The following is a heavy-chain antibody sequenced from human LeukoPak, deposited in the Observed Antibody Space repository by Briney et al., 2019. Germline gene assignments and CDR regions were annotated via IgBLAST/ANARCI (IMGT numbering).Heavy chain of an antibody. CDR3: AKQYTTGWYGWFDP. V-gene: IGHV3-48*03. CDR2: ISSSGTTI. Sequence: PGGSLRLSCAASGFTFSSYEMNWVRQAPGKGLEWVSYISSSGTTIYYADSVKGRFTISRDNAKNSLYLQMNSLRAEDTAVYYCAKQYTTGWYGWFDPWGQGTLVTVPS. CDR1: GFTFSSYE. J-gene: IGHJ5*02. D-gene: IGHD6-19*01.